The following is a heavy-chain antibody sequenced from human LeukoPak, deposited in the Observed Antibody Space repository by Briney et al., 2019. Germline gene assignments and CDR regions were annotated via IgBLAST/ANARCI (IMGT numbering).Heavy chain of an antibody. CDR1: GFTFSCHA. D-gene: IGHD5-18*01. V-gene: IGHV3-23*01. J-gene: IGHJ4*02. CDR2: ISADSYYT. CDR3: ANFVDTSMGGNDY. Sequence: GGSQRLSCAASGFTFSCHAMSWVRQAPGKGLEWVSAISADSYYTYYADSVQGRFTISRDNSKNTLYLQMNSLRAEDTALYYCANFVDTSMGGNDYWGQGTLVSVSS.